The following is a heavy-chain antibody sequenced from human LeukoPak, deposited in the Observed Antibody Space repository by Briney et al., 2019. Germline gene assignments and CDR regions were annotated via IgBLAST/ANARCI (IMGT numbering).Heavy chain of an antibody. V-gene: IGHV3-7*03. CDR1: GFTFTDYW. CDR3: AKDFQFLWFGES. CDR2: IKNDGSEK. J-gene: IGHJ5*02. D-gene: IGHD3-10*01. Sequence: GGSLRLSCAASGFTFTDYWMSWVRQAPGKGLEGVANIKNDGSEKHYVDSVKGRFTISRDNAKNSLYLQMNSLRAEDTAVYYCAKDFQFLWFGESWGQGTLVTVSS.